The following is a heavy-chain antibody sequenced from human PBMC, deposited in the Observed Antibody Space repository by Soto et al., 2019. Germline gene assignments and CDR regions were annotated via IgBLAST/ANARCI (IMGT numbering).Heavy chain of an antibody. CDR3: AKVLKAVAGTYDY. J-gene: IGHJ4*02. CDR1: GFTFSIYA. Sequence: EVQLLESGGGLVQPGGSLRLSCAASGFTFSIYAMSWVRQAPGKGLERVSAISGSGDCTYYADSVKGRFAISRDNSKNTLYLQMNSVRAEDTAVYYCAKVLKAVAGTYDYWGQGTLVTVSS. D-gene: IGHD6-19*01. V-gene: IGHV3-23*01. CDR2: ISGSGDCT.